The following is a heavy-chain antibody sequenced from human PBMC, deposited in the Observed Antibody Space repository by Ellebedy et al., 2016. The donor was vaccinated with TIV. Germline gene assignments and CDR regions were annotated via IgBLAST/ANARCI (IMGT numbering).Heavy chain of an antibody. J-gene: IGHJ5*02. V-gene: IGHV5-51*01. Sequence: GESLKISCQGSGYNFTSYWIGWVRQVPGKGLEWMGIIYPGDSDTRYSPSFQGQVTISADKSITTAYLQWSSLKASDTAMYYCARRFSSLRFGVFDPWGQGTLVTVSS. CDR3: ARRFSSLRFGVFDP. D-gene: IGHD5/OR15-5a*01. CDR2: IYPGDSDT. CDR1: GYNFTSYW.